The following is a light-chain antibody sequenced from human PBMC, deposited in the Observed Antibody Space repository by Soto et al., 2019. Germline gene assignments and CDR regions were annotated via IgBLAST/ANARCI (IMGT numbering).Light chain of an antibody. CDR1: SSDVGGYNY. Sequence: LTQPASVSGSPGQSITISCTGTSSDVGGYNYVSWYQQQPGKAPKFMIYDVTNRPSGVSNRFSGSKSGNTASLTTSGLQAEDEADYYCCSYTTSNTRQIVFGTGTKVT. J-gene: IGLJ1*01. V-gene: IGLV2-14*01. CDR2: DVT. CDR3: CSYTTSNTRQIV.